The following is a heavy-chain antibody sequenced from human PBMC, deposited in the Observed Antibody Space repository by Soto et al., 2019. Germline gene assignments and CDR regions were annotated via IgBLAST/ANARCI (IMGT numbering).Heavy chain of an antibody. CDR3: AREVQSHYYDSSEYYFDY. CDR2: IYYSGST. CDR1: GGSISSGDYY. V-gene: IGHV4-30-4*01. Sequence: SETLSLTCTVSGGSISSGDYYWRWIRRPPGKGLEWIGYIYYSGSTYYNPSLKSRVTISVDTSKNQFSLKLSSVTAADTAVYYCAREVQSHYYDSSEYYFDYWGQGTLVTVSS. J-gene: IGHJ4*02. D-gene: IGHD3-22*01.